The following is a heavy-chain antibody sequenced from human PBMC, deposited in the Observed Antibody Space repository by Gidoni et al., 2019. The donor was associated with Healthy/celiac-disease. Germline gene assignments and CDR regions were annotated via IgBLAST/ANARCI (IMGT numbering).Heavy chain of an antibody. CDR1: GFTFSSYS. J-gene: IGHJ6*02. V-gene: IGHV3-21*01. CDR3: ARDGSGSYLGFDYYYGMDV. Sequence: EVQLVESGGGLVKPGGSLRLSCAASGFTFSSYSMNWVRQAPGKGLEWVSSISSSSSYIYYADSVKGRFTISRDNAKNSLYLQMNSLRAEDTAVYYCARDGSGSYLGFDYYYGMDVWGQGTTVTVSS. CDR2: ISSSSSYI. D-gene: IGHD1-26*01.